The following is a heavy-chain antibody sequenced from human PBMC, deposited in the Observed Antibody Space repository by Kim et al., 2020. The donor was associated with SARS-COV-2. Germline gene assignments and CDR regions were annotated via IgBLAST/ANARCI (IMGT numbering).Heavy chain of an antibody. CDR1: GGSISSYY. CDR3: ARLDGIRWDSSGYLDY. V-gene: IGHV4-59*08. D-gene: IGHD3-22*01. Sequence: SETLSLTCTVSGGSISSYYWSWIRQPPGKGLEWIGYINYSGSTNYNPSLKSRVTISVDTSKNQFSLKLSSVTAADTAVYYCARLDGIRWDSSGYLDYWGQGTLVTVSS. J-gene: IGHJ4*02. CDR2: INYSGST.